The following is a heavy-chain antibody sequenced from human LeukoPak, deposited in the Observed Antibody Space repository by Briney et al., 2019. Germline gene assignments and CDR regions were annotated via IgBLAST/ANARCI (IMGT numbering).Heavy chain of an antibody. CDR3: AKDFGRNLGGPGY. D-gene: IGHD1-14*01. CDR2: ISGNGGRT. J-gene: IGHJ4*02. CDR1: GFTFSTYT. V-gene: IGHV3-23*01. Sequence: GGSLRLCCAASGFTFSTYTMAWVRQAPGGGLEWVSGISGNGGRTYYADSVKGRFAISRDDSKSTLYLQMNSLRGEDTAVYYCAKDFGRNLGGPGYWGRGTLVIVSS.